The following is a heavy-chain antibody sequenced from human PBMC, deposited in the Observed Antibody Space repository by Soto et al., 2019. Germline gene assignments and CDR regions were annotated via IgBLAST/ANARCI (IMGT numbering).Heavy chain of an antibody. J-gene: IGHJ4*02. D-gene: IGHD2-2*01. Sequence: PGGSLRLSCAVSGFTFNNYGINWVCQAPGKGLEWVSSVSKSDYTYYSDSVKGRFTISRDNAKNSVSLQMNTLRAEDTAVYYCAREDSIIIPAVSDFWGQGALVTVSS. CDR3: AREDSIIIPAVSDF. CDR1: GFTFNNYG. CDR2: VSKSDYT. V-gene: IGHV3-21*01.